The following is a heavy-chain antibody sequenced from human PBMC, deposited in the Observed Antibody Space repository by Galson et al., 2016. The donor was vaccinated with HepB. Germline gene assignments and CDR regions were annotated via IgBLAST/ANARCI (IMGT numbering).Heavy chain of an antibody. CDR2: INSDCSST. V-gene: IGHV3-74*01. CDR3: ARRPQQLGAFYC. Sequence: SLRLSCAASGFTFSSYWMHWVRQGPGKGLVWVSRINSDCSSTRYAASVKGRLTISRDNAKNTLYLPRYSRRADDTAVYYCARRPQQLGAFYCWGQGTIVSVSS. D-gene: IGHD6-13*01. J-gene: IGHJ3*01. CDR1: GFTFSSYW.